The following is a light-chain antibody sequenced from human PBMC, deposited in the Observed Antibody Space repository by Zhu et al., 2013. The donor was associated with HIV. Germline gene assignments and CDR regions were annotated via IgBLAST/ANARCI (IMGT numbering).Light chain of an antibody. CDR3: QQRSNWPPIFT. Sequence: EIVLTQSPATLSLSPGERATLSCRASQSINSNLAWYQQKPGQGPRLLIYAASTRATGVPARFSGSGSGTEFTLTISSLEPEDFAVYYCQQRSNWPPIFTFGPGTRVDI. CDR1: QSINSN. CDR2: AAS. V-gene: IGKV3-11*01. J-gene: IGKJ3*01.